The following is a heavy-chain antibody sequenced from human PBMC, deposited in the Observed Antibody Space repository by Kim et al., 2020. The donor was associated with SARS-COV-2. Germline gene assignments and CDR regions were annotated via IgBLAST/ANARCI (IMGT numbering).Heavy chain of an antibody. CDR2: IYTSGST. J-gene: IGHJ6*02. V-gene: IGHV4-4*07. Sequence: SETLSLTCTVSGGSISSYYWSWIRQPAGKGLEWIGRIYTSGSTNYNPSLKSRVTMSVDTSKNQFSLKLSSVTAADTAVYYCARAFSYYYDSSGYYYYYYGMDVWGHGTTVTVSS. CDR3: ARAFSYYYDSSGYYYYYYGMDV. D-gene: IGHD3-22*01. CDR1: GGSISSYY.